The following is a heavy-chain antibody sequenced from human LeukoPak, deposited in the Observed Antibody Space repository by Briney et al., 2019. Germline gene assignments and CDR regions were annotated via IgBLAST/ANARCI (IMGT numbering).Heavy chain of an antibody. D-gene: IGHD3-9*01. CDR2: IYYSGST. Sequence: SETLSLTCTVSGGSISSSSYYWGWIRQPPGKGLEWIGSIYYSGSTYCNPSLKSRVTISVDTSKNQFSLKLSSVTAADTAVYYCARGGYFDWLLFPFDYWGQGTLVTVSS. J-gene: IGHJ4*02. CDR3: ARGGYFDWLLFPFDY. CDR1: GGSISSSSYY. V-gene: IGHV4-39*01.